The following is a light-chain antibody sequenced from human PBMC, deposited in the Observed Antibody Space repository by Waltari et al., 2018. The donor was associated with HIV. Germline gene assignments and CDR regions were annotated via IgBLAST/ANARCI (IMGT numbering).Light chain of an antibody. CDR1: QNIGTS. Sequence: DIQMTQSPPSLSASVGDRVTSTCRASQNIGTSLNWYEQKAGKAPKVLIYAASDLESWAPSRFSGSGSGTDFTLTISSLQPEDFATYYCQQSYSWSFGQGTKVEIK. V-gene: IGKV1-39*01. J-gene: IGKJ1*01. CDR2: AAS. CDR3: QQSYSWS.